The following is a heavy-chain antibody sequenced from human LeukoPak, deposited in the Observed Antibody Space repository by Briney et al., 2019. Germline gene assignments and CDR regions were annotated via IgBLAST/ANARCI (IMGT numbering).Heavy chain of an antibody. CDR1: GFTFTTYA. CDR3: AKSHSVAQRGYFDY. CDR2: ISNTGDNT. Sequence: GGSLTLSCAASGFTFTTYAMSWLPQAPGKGLEWLSTISNTGDNTYFADSVKGRFTISRDNSKNLVYLHMNSLRAEDTAVYYCAKSHSVAQRGYFDYWGQGTLVTVSS. V-gene: IGHV3-23*01. D-gene: IGHD2-15*01. J-gene: IGHJ4*02.